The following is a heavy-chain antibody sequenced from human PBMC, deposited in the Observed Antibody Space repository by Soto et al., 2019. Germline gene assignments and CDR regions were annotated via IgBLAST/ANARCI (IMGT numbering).Heavy chain of an antibody. D-gene: IGHD3-10*01. Sequence: ASVKVSRKASGYPFTSYAMHWVRQAPGKRLEGMGWINACNGSTNYAQKFQGWVTMTRDTSISTAYMELSRLRSDDTAVYYCARGITNIPCFSADYWGQGTLVTVSS. J-gene: IGHJ4*02. CDR1: GYPFTSYA. CDR2: INACNGST. CDR3: ARGITNIPCFSADY. V-gene: IGHV1-2*04.